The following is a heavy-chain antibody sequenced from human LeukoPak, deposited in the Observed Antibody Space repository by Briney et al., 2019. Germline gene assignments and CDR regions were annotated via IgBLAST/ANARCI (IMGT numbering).Heavy chain of an antibody. D-gene: IGHD5-18*01. CDR1: GFSFNSYW. CDR2: IDPAGTDT. Sequence: PGGSLRLSCAASGFSFNSYWMTWVRQALGRGLEWLANIDPAGTDTYYVDPVKGRFTISRDNAKNLVYLQMNTLRAEDTAVYYCGRALSYSYGSMDFWGQGTLVIVSS. V-gene: IGHV3-7*01. J-gene: IGHJ4*02. CDR3: GRALSYSYGSMDF.